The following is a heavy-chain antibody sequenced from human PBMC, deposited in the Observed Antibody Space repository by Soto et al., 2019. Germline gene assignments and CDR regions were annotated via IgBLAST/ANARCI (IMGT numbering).Heavy chain of an antibody. D-gene: IGHD3-22*01. CDR2: ISSSSSTI. V-gene: IGHV3-48*01. Sequence: GALRLSCAASGFTFSSYSMNWVRQAPGKGLEWVSYISSSSSTIYYADSVKGRFTISRDNAKNSLYLQMNSLRAEDTAVYYCAGDRGRPDLRDTHYYDSSDLDYGMDVWGQGTTVTVSS. CDR1: GFTFSSYS. J-gene: IGHJ6*02. CDR3: AGDRGRPDLRDTHYYDSSDLDYGMDV.